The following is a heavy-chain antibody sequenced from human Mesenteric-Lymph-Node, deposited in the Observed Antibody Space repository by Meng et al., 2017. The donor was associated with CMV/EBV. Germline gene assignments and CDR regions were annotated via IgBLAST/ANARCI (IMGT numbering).Heavy chain of an antibody. V-gene: IGHV4-39*07. Sequence: SETLSLTCTVSGDSITNNNCYWGWIRHPPGKGLEWIGGVYYGGSTYYAPSLKSRVTISTDSTKNQFSLKLTSVTAADTAVYYCVKDGRQWPAGRDVWGQGTLVTVSS. CDR1: GDSITNNNCY. J-gene: IGHJ4*02. D-gene: IGHD6-19*01. CDR2: VYYGGST. CDR3: VKDGRQWPAGRDV.